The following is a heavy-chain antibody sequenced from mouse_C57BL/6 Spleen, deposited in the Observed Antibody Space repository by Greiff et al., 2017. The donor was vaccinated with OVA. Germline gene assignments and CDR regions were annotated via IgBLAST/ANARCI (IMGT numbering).Heavy chain of an antibody. J-gene: IGHJ2*01. V-gene: IGHV1-15*01. CDR1: GYTFTDYE. Sequence: QVQLQQSGAELVRPGASVTLSCKASGYTFTDYEMHWVKQTPVHGLEWIGAIDPETGGNAYNQKFKGKAILTADKSSSTAYLELRSLTSEDSAVSYYTRTYYCGISYVQCWGEGTTLTVSS. CDR2: IDPETGGN. D-gene: IGHD1-1*01. CDR3: TRTYYCGISYVQC.